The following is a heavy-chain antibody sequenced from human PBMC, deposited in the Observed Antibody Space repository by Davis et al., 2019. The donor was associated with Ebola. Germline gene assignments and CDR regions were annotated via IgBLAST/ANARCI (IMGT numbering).Heavy chain of an antibody. CDR3: ARPEEYGYFHH. J-gene: IGHJ4*02. V-gene: IGHV1-69*04. CDR1: GYTFTSYG. Sequence: AASVKVSCKASGYTFTSYGISWVRQAPGQGLEWMGRIIPILGITNYAQKFQGRVTVTADKSTSTVYMELSSLRSEDTAVYYCARPEEYGYFHHWGQGTLVTVSS. CDR2: IIPILGIT. D-gene: IGHD6-6*01.